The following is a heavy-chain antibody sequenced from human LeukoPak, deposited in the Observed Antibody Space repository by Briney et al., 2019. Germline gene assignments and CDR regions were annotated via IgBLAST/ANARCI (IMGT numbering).Heavy chain of an antibody. V-gene: IGHV3-23*01. CDR3: AKDQLTTVTFDAFDI. Sequence: GGSLRLSCAASGFTFSSYAMSWVRQAPGKGLEWVSAISGSGGSAYYADSVKGRFTISRDNSMNTLYLQMNSLRAEDTAVYYCAKDQLTTVTFDAFDIWGQGTMVTVSS. CDR1: GFTFSSYA. D-gene: IGHD4-17*01. J-gene: IGHJ3*02. CDR2: ISGSGGSA.